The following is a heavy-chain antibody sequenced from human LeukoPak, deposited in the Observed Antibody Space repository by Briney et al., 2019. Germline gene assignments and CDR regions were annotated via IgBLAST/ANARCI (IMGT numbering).Heavy chain of an antibody. V-gene: IGHV3-9*01. J-gene: IGHJ4*02. CDR2: ISWNSGSI. CDR1: GFTFDDYA. CDR3: AKDTYSSSLMGFDY. Sequence: GGSLRLSCAASGFTFDDYAMHWVRQAPGKGLEWVSGISWNSGSIGYADSVKGRFTISRDNAKNSLYLQMNSLRAEDTALYYCAKDTYSSSLMGFDYWGRGTLVTVSS. D-gene: IGHD6-6*01.